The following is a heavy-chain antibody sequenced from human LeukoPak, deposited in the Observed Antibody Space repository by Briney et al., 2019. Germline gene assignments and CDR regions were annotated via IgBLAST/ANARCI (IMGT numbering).Heavy chain of an antibody. D-gene: IGHD2/OR15-2a*01. J-gene: IGHJ4*02. V-gene: IGHV3-74*01. CDR2: INSDGSWT. CDR3: VSFYETY. Sequence: GGSLRLSCAASGFTFSSYAMSWVRQAPGKGLEWVSHINSDGSWTSYADSVKGRFTISKDNAKNTVYLQMNSLRAEDTAVYYCVSFYETYWGRGTLVTVSS. CDR1: GFTFSSYA.